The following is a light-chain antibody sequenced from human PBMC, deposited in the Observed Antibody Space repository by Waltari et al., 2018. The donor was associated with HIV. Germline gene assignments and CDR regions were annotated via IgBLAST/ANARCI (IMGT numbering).Light chain of an antibody. Sequence: VMTQSPATLSVSPGERATLSCRASQSVSSNLAWYRQKPGQAPRLLNYGASTRATGIPARFSGSGSGTEFTLTISSLQSEDFTIYYCQQYNNWPQTFGQGTKVEIK. CDR1: QSVSSN. CDR2: GAS. V-gene: IGKV3-15*01. CDR3: QQYNNWPQT. J-gene: IGKJ1*01.